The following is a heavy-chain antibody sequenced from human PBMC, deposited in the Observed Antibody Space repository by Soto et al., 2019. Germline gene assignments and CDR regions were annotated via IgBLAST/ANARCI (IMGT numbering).Heavy chain of an antibody. CDR2: VHSSGST. CDR3: ERHASNYISGVDS. Sequence: SETLSLTCSVSGGYISSSSYFWGWIRQPPGKGLEWIGSVHSSGSTYYNPSLKSRVIISIDTPKNQFSVRLNSVTAADTAKYYCERHASNYISGVDSWGQGTQVTVSS. V-gene: IGHV4-39*01. D-gene: IGHD4-4*01. J-gene: IGHJ5*01. CDR1: GGYISSSSYF.